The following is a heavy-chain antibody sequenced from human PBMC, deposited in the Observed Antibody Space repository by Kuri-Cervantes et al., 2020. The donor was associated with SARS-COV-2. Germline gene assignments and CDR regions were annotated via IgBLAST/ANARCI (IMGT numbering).Heavy chain of an antibody. D-gene: IGHD6-6*01. CDR3: ARGAARPYYYYGMDV. J-gene: IGHJ6*02. V-gene: IGHV4-34*01. CDR1: GWSFSGYY. CDR2: INHSGST. Sequence: GSLRLSCAVYGWSFSGYYWSWIRQPPGKGLKWIGEINHSGSTNYNPSLKSRVTISVDTSKNQFSLKLSSVTAADTAVYYCARGAARPYYYYGMDVWGQGTTVTVSS.